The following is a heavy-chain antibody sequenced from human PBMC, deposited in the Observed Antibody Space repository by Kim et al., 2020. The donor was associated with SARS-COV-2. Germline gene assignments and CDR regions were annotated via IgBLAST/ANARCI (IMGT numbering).Heavy chain of an antibody. Sequence: GGSLRLSCAASGFTFSSYAMSWVRQAPGKGLEWVSAISGSGGSTYYADSVKGRFTISRDNSKNTLYLQMNSLRAEDTAVYYGAKETHIVVVTAIGGTWGQGTLVTVSS. D-gene: IGHD2-21*02. CDR1: GFTFSSYA. CDR3: AKETHIVVVTAIGGT. J-gene: IGHJ4*02. V-gene: IGHV3-23*01. CDR2: ISGSGGST.